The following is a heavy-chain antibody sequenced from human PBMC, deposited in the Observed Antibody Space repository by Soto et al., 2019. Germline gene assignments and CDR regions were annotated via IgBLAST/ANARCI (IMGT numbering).Heavy chain of an antibody. Sequence: QVQLQESGPGLVKPSETLSLTCTVSGGSISRYYWSWVRQSPGKGLEWIGNIHYSGSTNYNPSLKSRVAISVDTSKNQFSLRLSSVTAADTALYYCARDPPSPAGMDVWGQGTTVTVSS. CDR3: ARDPPSPAGMDV. V-gene: IGHV4-59*01. CDR1: GGSISRYY. CDR2: IHYSGST. J-gene: IGHJ6*02.